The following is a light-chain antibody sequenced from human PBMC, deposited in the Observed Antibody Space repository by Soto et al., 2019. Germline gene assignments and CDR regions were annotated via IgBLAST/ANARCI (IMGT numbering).Light chain of an antibody. CDR1: SCDVGGYNY. Sequence: QSVLTQPASVSGSPGQSITISCTGTSCDVGGYNYVSWYQQPPGKAPKLMIYEVSNRPSGVSNRFSGSKSGNTASLTISGLQAEDEADYYCSSYTSSSTPVVFGGGTKLTVL. CDR2: EVS. V-gene: IGLV2-14*01. CDR3: SSYTSSSTPVV. J-gene: IGLJ2*01.